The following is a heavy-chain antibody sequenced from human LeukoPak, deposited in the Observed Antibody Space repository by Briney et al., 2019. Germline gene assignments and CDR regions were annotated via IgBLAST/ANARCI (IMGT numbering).Heavy chain of an antibody. CDR2: ISSSSTI. CDR1: GFTFSSYN. V-gene: IGHV3-48*02. Sequence: PGGSLRLSCAASGFTFSSYNMNWVRQAPGKGLEWVSYISSSSTIYYADSVKGRFTISRDNAKNSLYLQMNSLRDEDTAVYYCARDQNYFDYWGQGTLVIVSS. CDR3: ARDQNYFDY. J-gene: IGHJ4*02.